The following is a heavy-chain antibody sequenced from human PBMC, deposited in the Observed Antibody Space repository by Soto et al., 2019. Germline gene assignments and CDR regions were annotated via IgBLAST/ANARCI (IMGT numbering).Heavy chain of an antibody. D-gene: IGHD6-13*01. V-gene: IGHV1-69*06. CDR1: GGTFSSYA. Sequence: SVKVSCKASGGTFSSYAISWVRQAPGQGLEWMGGIIPIFGTANYAQKFQGTVTITADKSTSTAYMELSSLRSEDTAVYYCARGAAGNGWFEPWGQGTLVAVCS. J-gene: IGHJ5*02. CDR3: ARGAAGNGWFEP. CDR2: IIPIFGTA.